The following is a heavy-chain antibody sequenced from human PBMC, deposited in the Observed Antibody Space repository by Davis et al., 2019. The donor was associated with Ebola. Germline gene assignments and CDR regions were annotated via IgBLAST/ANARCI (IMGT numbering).Heavy chain of an antibody. CDR1: GFTFSNAW. CDR3: TTGDYGDYDNYFDY. V-gene: IGHV3-15*01. Sequence: GESLKISCAASGFTFSNAWMSWVRQAPGKGLEWVGRIKSKTDGGTTDYAAPVKGRFTISRDDSKNTLYLQMNSLKTEDTAVYYCTTGDYGDYDNYFDYWGQGTLVTVSS. CDR2: IKSKTDGGTT. D-gene: IGHD4-17*01. J-gene: IGHJ4*02.